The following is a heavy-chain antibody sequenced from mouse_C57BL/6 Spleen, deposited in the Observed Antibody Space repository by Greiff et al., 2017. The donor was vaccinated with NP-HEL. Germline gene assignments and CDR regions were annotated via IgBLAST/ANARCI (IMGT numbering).Heavy chain of an antibody. Sequence: QVQLQQSGPGLVQPSQSLSITCTVSGFSLTSYGVHWVRQSPGKGLEWLGVIWSGGSTDYNAAFISRLSISKDNSKSQVFFKMNSLQADDTAIYYCARNWVGLAWFAYWGQGTLVTVSA. D-gene: IGHD4-1*01. CDR2: IWSGGST. V-gene: IGHV2-2*01. CDR1: GFSLTSYG. J-gene: IGHJ3*01. CDR3: ARNWVGLAWFAY.